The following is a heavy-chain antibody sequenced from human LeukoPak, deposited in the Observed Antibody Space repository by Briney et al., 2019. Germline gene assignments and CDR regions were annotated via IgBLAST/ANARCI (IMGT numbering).Heavy chain of an antibody. CDR2: ISGSGGST. D-gene: IGHD2/OR15-2a*01. CDR1: GFTFSSYA. J-gene: IGHJ3*01. CDR3: ARDRLLFSAFDV. Sequence: GGSLRLSCAASGFTFSSYAMSWVRQAPGKGLEWVSAISGSGGSTYYADSVKGRFIVSRDNAKNSLYLEVNSLREDDTAVYYCARDRLLFSAFDVWGQGTLVTVSS. V-gene: IGHV3-23*01.